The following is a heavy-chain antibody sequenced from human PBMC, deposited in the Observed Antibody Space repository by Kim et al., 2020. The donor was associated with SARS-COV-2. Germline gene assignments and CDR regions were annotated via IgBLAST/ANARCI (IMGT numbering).Heavy chain of an antibody. J-gene: IGHJ6*02. Sequence: GGSLRLSCAASGFTFSDYYMSWIRQAPGKGLEWVSYISSSSSYTNYADSVKGRFTISRDNAKNSLYLQMNSLRAEDTAVYYCARATTMVRGVLDVWGQGTTVTVSS. CDR3: ARATTMVRGVLDV. CDR2: ISSSSSYT. V-gene: IGHV3-11*05. CDR1: GFTFSDYY. D-gene: IGHD3-10*01.